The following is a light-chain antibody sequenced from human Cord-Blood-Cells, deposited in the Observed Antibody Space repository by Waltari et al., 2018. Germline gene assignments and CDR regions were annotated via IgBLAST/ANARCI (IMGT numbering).Light chain of an antibody. CDR2: DVS. V-gene: IGLV2-14*03. J-gene: IGLJ3*02. Sequence: QSALTQPASVSGSPGQSITISCTGTSRDVGGYNYASCYQQHPGKAPKLMIYDVSNRPSGVSNRFSGSKSGNTASLTISGLQAEDEADYYCSSYTSSSTWVFGGGTKLTVL. CDR3: SSYTSSSTWV. CDR1: SRDVGGYNY.